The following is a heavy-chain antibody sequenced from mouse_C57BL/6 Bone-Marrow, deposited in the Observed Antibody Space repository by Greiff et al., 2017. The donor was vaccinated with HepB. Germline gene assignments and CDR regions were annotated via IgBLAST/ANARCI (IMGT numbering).Heavy chain of an antibody. J-gene: IGHJ3*01. Sequence: EVKLMESGGGLVKPGGSLKLSCAASGFTFSDYGMHWVRQAPEKGLEWVAYISSGSSTIYYADTVKGRFTISRDNAKNTLFMQMTSLRSEDTAMYYCAGSHNWDGVAYWGQGTLVTVSA. CDR2: ISSGSSTI. D-gene: IGHD4-1*01. CDR3: AGSHNWDGVAY. CDR1: GFTFSDYG. V-gene: IGHV5-17*01.